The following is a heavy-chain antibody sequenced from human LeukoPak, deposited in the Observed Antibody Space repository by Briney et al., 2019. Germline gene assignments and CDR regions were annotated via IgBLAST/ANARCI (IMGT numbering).Heavy chain of an antibody. D-gene: IGHD2-2*01. CDR1: GGSLSNYY. CDR3: ARDLKGQYQDAFDI. V-gene: IGHV4-4*08. CDR2: IYTRGST. Sequence: SETLSLTCTLSGGSLSNYYWNWIRQPPGKGLEWIVRIYTRGSTNYNPSLKSRVTISVDTSKNQFSLKLSSVTAADTAVYYCARDLKGQYQDAFDIWGQGTMVTVSS. J-gene: IGHJ3*02.